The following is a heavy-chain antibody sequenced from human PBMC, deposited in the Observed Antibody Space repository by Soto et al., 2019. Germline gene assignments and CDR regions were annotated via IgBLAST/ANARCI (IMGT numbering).Heavy chain of an antibody. Sequence: ASVKVSCKASGYTFTRSGISWVRQAPGQGLEWMGWISTYNGDTNYAQTFRGRVTMTTDTSTSTVHMEVRSLRSDDTAVYYCAREGVAPYYFYGVDVWGQGTTVTVSS. V-gene: IGHV1-18*01. J-gene: IGHJ6*02. D-gene: IGHD5-12*01. CDR2: ISTYNGDT. CDR3: AREGVAPYYFYGVDV. CDR1: GYTFTRSG.